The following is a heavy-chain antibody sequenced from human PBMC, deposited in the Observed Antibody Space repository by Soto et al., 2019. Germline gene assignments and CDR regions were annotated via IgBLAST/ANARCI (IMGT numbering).Heavy chain of an antibody. Sequence: QVQVVQSGAEVKKPGSSVKVSCKASGGTFSNDIITWVRQAPGQGLEWMGRIIPLLEIANYAQKFQGRVTITADKSTSTAYMALNSLRSEDTAVYYCVRDSPIGSTYSGYDGIDYWGQGTLVTVSS. D-gene: IGHD5-12*01. J-gene: IGHJ4*02. CDR2: IIPLLEIA. V-gene: IGHV1-69*08. CDR1: GGTFSNDI. CDR3: VRDSPIGSTYSGYDGIDY.